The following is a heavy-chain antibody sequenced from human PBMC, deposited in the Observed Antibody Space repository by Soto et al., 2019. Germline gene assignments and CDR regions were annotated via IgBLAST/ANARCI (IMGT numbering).Heavy chain of an antibody. CDR2: IYPGDSDT. Sequence: GESLKISCTASGYAFTSYWIAWVRQMPGKGLEWMGIIYPGDSDTRYSPSFQGQVTISVDKSITTAYLQWSSLKASDTAMHYCARGYCTTTICDPWFDPWGQGTLVTVSS. V-gene: IGHV5-51*01. CDR3: ARGYCTTTICDPWFDP. CDR1: GYAFTSYW. D-gene: IGHD2-2*01. J-gene: IGHJ5*02.